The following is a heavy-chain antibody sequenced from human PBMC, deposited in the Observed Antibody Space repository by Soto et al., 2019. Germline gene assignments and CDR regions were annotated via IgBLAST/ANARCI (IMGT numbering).Heavy chain of an antibody. CDR3: ARVQRGTATTVVDRFDI. J-gene: IGHJ3*02. CDR2: MSHSGGT. V-gene: IGHV4-61*01. D-gene: IGHD2-21*02. Sequence: SETLSLTCAVYGGFVSSGNYYWSWIRQPPGKGLEWIGEMSHSGGTHFNPSLKSRVTISVDTSKNQFSLKMSSVTAADTALYYCARVQRGTATTVVDRFDIWGPGKIIIVS. CDR1: GGFVSSGNYY.